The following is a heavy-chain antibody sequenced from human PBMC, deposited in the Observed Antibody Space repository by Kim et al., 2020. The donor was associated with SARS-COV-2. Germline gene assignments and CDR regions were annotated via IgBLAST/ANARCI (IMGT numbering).Heavy chain of an antibody. CDR2: IYYSGST. Sequence: SETLSLTCTVSGGSISSGGYYWSWIRKHPGKGLEWIGYIYYSGSTYYNPSLKSRVTISVDTSKNQFSLKLSSVTAADTAVYYCARTLIPPSEVAVAAPYYFDYWGQGTLVTVSS. CDR1: GGSISSGGYY. CDR3: ARTLIPPSEVAVAAPYYFDY. D-gene: IGHD6-19*01. J-gene: IGHJ4*02. V-gene: IGHV4-31*03.